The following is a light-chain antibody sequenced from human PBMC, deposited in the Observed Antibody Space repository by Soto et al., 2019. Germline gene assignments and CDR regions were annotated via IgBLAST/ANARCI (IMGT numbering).Light chain of an antibody. CDR3: QSYDSSLSAYV. CDR2: GNS. V-gene: IGLV1-40*01. CDR1: SSNIGAGYD. J-gene: IGLJ1*01. Sequence: QSALTQPPSVSGAPGQRVTISCTGSSSNIGAGYDVHWYQQLPGTAPKLLIYGNSNRPSGVPDRFSGSKSGTSASLAITGLQAEDEADYYCQSYDSSLSAYVFGAWTKVTVL.